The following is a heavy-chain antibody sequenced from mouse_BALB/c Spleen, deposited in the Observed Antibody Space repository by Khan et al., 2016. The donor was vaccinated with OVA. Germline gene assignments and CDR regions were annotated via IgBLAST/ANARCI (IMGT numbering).Heavy chain of an antibody. Sequence: EVQLQESGPGLVKPSQSLSLTCTFTGNSITSGYAWNWIRQFPGNKLEWMGYISYSGDTSYIPSLKSRISITRDTSKNQFFLQLISVTTEDTATYYCARGNYYVYYFDYWGQGTTLTVSS. CDR2: ISYSGDT. V-gene: IGHV3-2*02. D-gene: IGHD1-1*01. J-gene: IGHJ2*01. CDR3: ARGNYYVYYFDY. CDR1: GNSITSGYA.